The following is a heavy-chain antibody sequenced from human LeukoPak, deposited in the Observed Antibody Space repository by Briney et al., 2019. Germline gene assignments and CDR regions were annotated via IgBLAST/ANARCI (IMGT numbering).Heavy chain of an antibody. CDR3: ARDFFMITFGGVIHDAFDI. Sequence: ASVKVSCKPSGYTFTGYYMHWVRQAHGQGLEWMGWINPNSGGTNYAQKFQGRVTMTRDTSISTAYMELSRLRSDDTAVYYCARDFFMITFGGVIHDAFDIWGQGTMVTVSS. V-gene: IGHV1-2*02. CDR2: INPNSGGT. D-gene: IGHD3-16*01. CDR1: GYTFTGYY. J-gene: IGHJ3*02.